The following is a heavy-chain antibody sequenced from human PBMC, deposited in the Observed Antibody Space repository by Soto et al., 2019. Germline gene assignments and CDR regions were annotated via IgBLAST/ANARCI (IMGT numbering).Heavy chain of an antibody. J-gene: IGHJ5*02. Sequence: QLQLQESGPGLVKPSETLSLTCTVYAGSISSSNYYWGWIRQPPGKGLEWIASIYYSGSTYYNPSLKSRVTISVDTSKNQFSLKLSSVTAADTAVYYCANYGDYWAWGQGTLVTVSS. CDR1: AGSISSSNYY. D-gene: IGHD4-17*01. CDR3: ANYGDYWA. CDR2: IYYSGST. V-gene: IGHV4-39*01.